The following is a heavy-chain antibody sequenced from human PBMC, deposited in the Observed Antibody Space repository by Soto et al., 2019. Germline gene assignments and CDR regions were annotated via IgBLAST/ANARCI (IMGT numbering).Heavy chain of an antibody. CDR3: ARDPTQGEYSSSSLFGRLDH. J-gene: IGHJ4*02. CDR2: ISYDGSNK. D-gene: IGHD6-6*01. CDR1: GFTFSNYA. Sequence: QVQLVESGGGVVQPGRSPRLSCAASGFTFSNYAMHWVRQAPGKGLEWVAVISYDGSNKYYADSVKGRFTISRDNSKNTLYLQMNSLRGEDTAVYYCARDPTQGEYSSSSLFGRLDHWGQGALVTVSS. V-gene: IGHV3-30-3*01.